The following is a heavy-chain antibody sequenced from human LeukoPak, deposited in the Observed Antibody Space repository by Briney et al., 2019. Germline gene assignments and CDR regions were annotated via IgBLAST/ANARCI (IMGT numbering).Heavy chain of an antibody. CDR3: ARDSGDRPRAVGYYFDY. J-gene: IGHJ4*02. CDR2: IKQDGGET. D-gene: IGHD7-27*01. V-gene: IGHV3-7*01. CDR1: GFTFSTYG. Sequence: GGSLRLSCAASGFTFSTYGMHWVRQAPGKGLEWVACIKQDGGETYYVDSVKGRFTISRDNAKNSLFLQMNSLRTEDTAMYYCARDSGDRPRAVGYYFDYWGQGTLVTVS.